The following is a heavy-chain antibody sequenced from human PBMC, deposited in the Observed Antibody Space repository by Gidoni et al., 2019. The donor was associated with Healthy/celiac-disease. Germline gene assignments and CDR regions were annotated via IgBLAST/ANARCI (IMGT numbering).Heavy chain of an antibody. Sequence: QVQLVESGGGVVQPGRSLRLSCAASGFTFSSYGMHWVRQAPGKGLEWVAVISYDGSNKYYADSVQGRFTISRDNSKNTLYLQMNSLRAEDTAVYYCAKDHQFDYYYYGMDVWGQGTTVTVSS. CDR1: GFTFSSYG. V-gene: IGHV3-30*18. D-gene: IGHD2-2*01. J-gene: IGHJ6*02. CDR2: ISYDGSNK. CDR3: AKDHQFDYYYYGMDV.